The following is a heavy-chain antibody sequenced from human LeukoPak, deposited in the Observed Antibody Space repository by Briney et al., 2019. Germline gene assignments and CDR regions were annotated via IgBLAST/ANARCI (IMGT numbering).Heavy chain of an antibody. J-gene: IGHJ4*02. CDR2: IYNDGNKK. Sequence: GGSLRLSCAASGFTFSTYGMHWVRQAPGKGLEWVAVIYNDGNKKYDADSVKGRFTISRDNSKNTLYLQMNNLRVEDTAVYYCARDQGDGSGFCFDYWGQGTRVTVSS. CDR3: ARDQGDGSGFCFDY. D-gene: IGHD3-10*01. V-gene: IGHV3-33*01. CDR1: GFTFSTYG.